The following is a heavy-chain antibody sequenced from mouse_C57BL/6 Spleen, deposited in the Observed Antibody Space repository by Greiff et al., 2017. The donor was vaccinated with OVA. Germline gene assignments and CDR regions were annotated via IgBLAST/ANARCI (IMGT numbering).Heavy chain of an antibody. CDR1: GYTFTSYW. D-gene: IGHD1-1*01. V-gene: IGHV1-69*01. J-gene: IGHJ2*01. CDR2: IDPSDSYT. Sequence: VQLQQSGAELVMPGASVKLSCKASGYTFTSYWMHWVKQRPGQGLEWIGEIDPSDSYTNYNQKFKGKSTLTVDKSSSTAYMQLSSLTSEDSAVYYCAIYYGSSYGYFDYWGQGTTLTVSS. CDR3: AIYYGSSYGYFDY.